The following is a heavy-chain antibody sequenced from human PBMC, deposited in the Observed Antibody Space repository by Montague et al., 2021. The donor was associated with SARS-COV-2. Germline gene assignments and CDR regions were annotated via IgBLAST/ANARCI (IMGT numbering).Heavy chain of an antibody. Sequence: TLSLTCTVSGGSISSGSYYWSWIRQPAGKGLEWIGRISISGSTNYNPSLKSRVTISVDTSKNQFSLKLSSVTAADTAVYYRARDIAVAGRFDYWGQGTLVTVSS. CDR2: ISISGST. V-gene: IGHV4-61*02. J-gene: IGHJ4*02. D-gene: IGHD6-19*01. CDR1: GGSISSGSYY. CDR3: ARDIAVAGRFDY.